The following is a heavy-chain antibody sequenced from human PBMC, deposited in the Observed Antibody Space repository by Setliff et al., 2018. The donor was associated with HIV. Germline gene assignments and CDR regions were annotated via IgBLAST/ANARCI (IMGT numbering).Heavy chain of an antibody. Sequence: ASVKVSCKASGYTFTSHAFHWVRQAPGQSLEWMGWINVGNGNTRYSRELEGRVTITRDTSASTVHLELTSLRSEDMAVYYCARGSKRWLQFDFFDYWGQGTLVTVSS. J-gene: IGHJ4*02. CDR2: INVGNGNT. CDR3: ARGSKRWLQFDFFDY. V-gene: IGHV1-3*03. CDR1: GYTFTSHA. D-gene: IGHD5-12*01.